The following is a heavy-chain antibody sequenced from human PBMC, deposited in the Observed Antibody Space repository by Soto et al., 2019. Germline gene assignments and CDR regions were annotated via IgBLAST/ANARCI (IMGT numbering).Heavy chain of an antibody. V-gene: IGHV3-30-3*01. CDR1: GFTFSSYP. Sequence: QVQLVESGGGVVQPGRSLRLSCAASGFTFSSYPMHWVRQAPGKGLEWVTVISYDGSNKYYADSVKGRFTISRDNFKNTVYLQMNSLRAEDTAVYYCASHDNWEGWFDPWGQGTLVTVSS. D-gene: IGHD1-20*01. J-gene: IGHJ5*02. CDR2: ISYDGSNK. CDR3: ASHDNWEGWFDP.